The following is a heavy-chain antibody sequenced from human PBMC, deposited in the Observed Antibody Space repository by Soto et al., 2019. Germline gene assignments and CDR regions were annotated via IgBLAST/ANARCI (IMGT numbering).Heavy chain of an antibody. CDR3: AKSQFTMIVDFDY. D-gene: IGHD3-22*01. CDR1: GFTFSSYG. J-gene: IGHJ4*02. CDR2: ISYDGSNK. Sequence: GGSLRLSCAASGFTFSSYGMHWVRQAPGKGLEWVAVISYDGSNKYYADSVKGRFTISRDNSKNTLYLQMNSLRAEDTAVYYCAKSQFTMIVDFDYWGQGTLVTVSS. V-gene: IGHV3-30*18.